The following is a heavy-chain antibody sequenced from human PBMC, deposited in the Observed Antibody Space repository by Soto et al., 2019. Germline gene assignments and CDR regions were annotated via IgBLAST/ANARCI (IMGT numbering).Heavy chain of an antibody. J-gene: IGHJ3*02. Sequence: QVQLVESGGGVVQPGRSLRLSCAASGFTFSSYGMHWVRQAPGKGVEWVAVISYDGSKKYYADSVKGRFTISRDNSKNTLYLQMNSLRADDTAVYSCARRGWDAFDIWGQGTMVTVSS. V-gene: IGHV3-30*03. CDR1: GFTFSSYG. CDR3: ARRGWDAFDI. CDR2: ISYDGSKK.